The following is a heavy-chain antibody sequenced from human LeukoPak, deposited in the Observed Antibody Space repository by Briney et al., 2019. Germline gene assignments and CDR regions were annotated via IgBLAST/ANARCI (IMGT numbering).Heavy chain of an antibody. CDR1: GFTFSDYA. D-gene: IGHD6-19*01. Sequence: GGSLRLSCAASGFTFSDYAMNWVRQAPGKGLEWVSTINYSGDSTYYADSVKGRFTISRDNSKNTLYLQMNSLRAEDTAVYYCAKLIAVAGTDDYWGQGTLVTVSS. CDR3: AKLIAVAGTDDY. J-gene: IGHJ4*02. CDR2: INYSGDST. V-gene: IGHV3-23*01.